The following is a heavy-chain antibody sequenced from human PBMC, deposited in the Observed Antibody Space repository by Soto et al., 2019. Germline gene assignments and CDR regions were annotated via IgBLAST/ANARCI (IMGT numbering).Heavy chain of an antibody. CDR2: IYSSGST. CDR3: ARDSVAFFDS. J-gene: IGHJ4*02. D-gene: IGHD2-15*01. V-gene: IGHV4-61*01. Sequence: SETLSLTCTVSDGSVNSGSYYWSWIRQPPGKGLEWIGYIYSSGSTLYNPSLKSRVIISADTSMNQFSLKLSSVTAADTAVYYCARDSVAFFDSWGQGTLATVSS. CDR1: DGSVNSGSYY.